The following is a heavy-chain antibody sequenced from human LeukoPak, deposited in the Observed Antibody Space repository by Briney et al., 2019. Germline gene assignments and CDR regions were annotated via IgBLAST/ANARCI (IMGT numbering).Heavy chain of an antibody. D-gene: IGHD3-3*01. CDR3: AKGPIFGYHMDV. CDR2: ISGSGGGT. Sequence: GGSLRLSCAASGFTSSSYAMSWVRQAPGKGLEWVSAISGSGGGTYYADSVKGRFTISRDNSKNTLYLQMNSLRAEDTAVYYCAKGPIFGYHMDVWGKGTTVTVSS. J-gene: IGHJ6*03. CDR1: GFTSSSYA. V-gene: IGHV3-23*01.